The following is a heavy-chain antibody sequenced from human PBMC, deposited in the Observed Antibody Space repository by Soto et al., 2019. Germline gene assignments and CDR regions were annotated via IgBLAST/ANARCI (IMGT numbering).Heavy chain of an antibody. CDR1: GFTFSSYW. D-gene: IGHD6-6*01. CDR3: ARDFASSSLYYYYGMDV. J-gene: IGHJ6*02. V-gene: IGHV3-74*01. CDR2: INSDGSST. Sequence: EVQLVESGGGLVQPGGSLRRSCAASGFTFSSYWMHWVRQAPGKGLVWVSRINSDGSSTSYADSVKGRFTISRDNAKNTLYLQMNSLGGEDTAVYYCARDFASSSLYYYYGMDVWGQGTTVTVSS.